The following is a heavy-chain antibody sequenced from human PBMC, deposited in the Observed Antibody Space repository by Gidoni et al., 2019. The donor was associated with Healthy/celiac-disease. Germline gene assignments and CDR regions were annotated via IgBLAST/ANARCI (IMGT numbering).Heavy chain of an antibody. V-gene: IGHV4-39*01. J-gene: IGHJ4*02. Sequence: QLQLQESGPGLVKPSETLSLTCTVSGGSISSSSYYWGWIRQPPGKGLEWIGSIYYSGSTYYNPSLKSRVTISVDTSKNQFSLKLSSVTAADTAVYYCARFQTYYDILTGYLPDYWGQGTLVTVSS. CDR2: IYYSGST. D-gene: IGHD3-9*01. CDR1: GGSISSSSYY. CDR3: ARFQTYYDILTGYLPDY.